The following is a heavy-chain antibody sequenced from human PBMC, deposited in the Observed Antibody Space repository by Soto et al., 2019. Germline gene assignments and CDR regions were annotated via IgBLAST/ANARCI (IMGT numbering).Heavy chain of an antibody. CDR1: GCTFSGYY. V-gene: IGHV3-11*01. Sequence: AEGTRRLSCAAAGCTFSGYYRSWIRQAPGKGLECVSYISSSGSTIYYADSVKCRFTIARDNAKNSLYLQMNSLTAEDPAVYYCARLPVGGELLYYFEYWGQGTLVTSPQ. J-gene: IGHJ4*02. CDR2: ISSSGSTI. CDR3: ARLPVGGELLYYFEY. D-gene: IGHD1-26*01.